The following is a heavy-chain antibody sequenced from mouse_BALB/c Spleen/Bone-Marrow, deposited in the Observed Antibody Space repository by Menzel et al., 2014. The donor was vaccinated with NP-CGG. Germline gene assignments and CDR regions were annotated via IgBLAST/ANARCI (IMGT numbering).Heavy chain of an antibody. D-gene: IGHD2-14*01. Sequence: VQLQQSGPELVKPGASVKMSCKASGYTFTSYVMHWVKQKPGQGLEWIGYINPYNDGTKYNEKFKGKATLTSDKSSSTAYMELSSLTSEDSAVYYCARSGRYDGFADWGQGTLVTVSA. J-gene: IGHJ3*01. CDR1: GYTFTSYV. CDR2: INPYNDGT. CDR3: ARSGRYDGFAD. V-gene: IGHV1-14*01.